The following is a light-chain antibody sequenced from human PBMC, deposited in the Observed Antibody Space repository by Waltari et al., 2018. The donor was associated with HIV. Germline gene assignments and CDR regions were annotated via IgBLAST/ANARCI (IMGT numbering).Light chain of an antibody. CDR2: QDK. J-gene: IGLJ1*01. CDR3: QAWDSSTFV. Sequence: SYELTQPPSVSVSPGQTASITCSGDKLGDKYACWYQQKPGQSPILVIYQDKKRPSGIPGRFSGSNSGNTATLTISGTQPMDEADYYCQAWDSSTFVFGTGTKVTVL. CDR1: KLGDKY. V-gene: IGLV3-1*01.